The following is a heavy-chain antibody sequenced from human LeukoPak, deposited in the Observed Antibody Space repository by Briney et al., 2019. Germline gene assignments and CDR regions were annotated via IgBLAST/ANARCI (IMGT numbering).Heavy chain of an antibody. CDR1: GFTFSSYA. V-gene: IGHV3-23*01. Sequence: PGGSLRLSCAASGFTFSSYAMSWVRQAPGKGLEWVSAISGSGGSTYYADSVKGRFTISRDNSKNTLYLQMNSLRAEDTAVYYRAKAVDTAHGGAYYYYGMDVWGQGTTVTVSS. CDR2: ISGSGGST. J-gene: IGHJ6*02. CDR3: AKAVDTAHGGAYYYYGMDV. D-gene: IGHD5-18*01.